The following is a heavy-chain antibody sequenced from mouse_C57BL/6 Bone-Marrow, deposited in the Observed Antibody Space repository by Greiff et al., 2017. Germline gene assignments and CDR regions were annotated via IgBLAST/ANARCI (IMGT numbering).Heavy chain of an antibody. D-gene: IGHD2-1*01. CDR3: ARKGGNCYAMDY. CDR1: GYTFTSYT. J-gene: IGHJ4*01. CDR2: INPSSGYT. Sequence: QVQLQQPGAELARPGASVKMSCKASGYTFTSYTMHWVKQRPGQGLEWIGYINPSSGYTKYNQKFKDKATLTADKSSSTAYMPLSSLTSEDSAVYYRARKGGNCYAMDYWGQGTSVTVSS. V-gene: IGHV1-4*01.